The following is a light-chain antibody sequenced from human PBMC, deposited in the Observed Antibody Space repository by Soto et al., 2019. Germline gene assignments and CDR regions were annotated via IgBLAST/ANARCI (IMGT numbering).Light chain of an antibody. CDR2: GAS. CDR3: QQYSIWRT. CDR1: ESVSTN. V-gene: IGKV3-15*01. Sequence: IVLTQSLRTLSLTPGEKVTLSCRASESVSTNLAWYQQKAGQAPRLLIYGASTRATGIPARFSGSGSGTEFTLTISGLQSEDFAVYYCQQYSIWRTFGQRAKVDIK. J-gene: IGKJ1*01.